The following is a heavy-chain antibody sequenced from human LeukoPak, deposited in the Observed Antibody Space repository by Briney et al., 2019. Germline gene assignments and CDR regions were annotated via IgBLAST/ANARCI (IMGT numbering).Heavy chain of an antibody. Sequence: ASVKVSCKVSGYILTELSMHWVRQAPGEGLEWMGGFDPEDDETIYAQKYQGRVTMTEDTSTDTAYMELTSLRSEDAAVYYCARESYGDVGYFDYWGQGTLVTVSS. CDR3: ARESYGDVGYFDY. CDR1: GYILTELS. CDR2: FDPEDDET. V-gene: IGHV1-24*01. D-gene: IGHD4-17*01. J-gene: IGHJ4*02.